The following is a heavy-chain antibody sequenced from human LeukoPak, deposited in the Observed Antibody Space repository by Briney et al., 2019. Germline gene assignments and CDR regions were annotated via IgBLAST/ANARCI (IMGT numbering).Heavy chain of an antibody. CDR3: ARGDPFDY. CDR1: GFTFSSYS. V-gene: IGHV3-48*01. Sequence: GESLRLSCAASGFTFSSYSMNWVRQAPGKGLEWVSYISSSSSTIYYADSVKGRFTISRDNAKNSLYLQMNSLRAEDTAVYYCARGDPFDYWGQGTLVTVSS. CDR2: ISSSSSTI. J-gene: IGHJ4*02.